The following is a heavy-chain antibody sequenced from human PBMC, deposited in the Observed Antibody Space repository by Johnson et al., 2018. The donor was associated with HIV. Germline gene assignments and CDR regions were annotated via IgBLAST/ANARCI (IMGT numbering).Heavy chain of an antibody. J-gene: IGHJ3*02. CDR1: GFTFSSYA. D-gene: IGHD6-13*01. Sequence: QMLLVESGGGVVQPGRSLRLSCAASGFTFSSYAMHWVRQAPGKGLEWVAVISYDGNNKYYADSVKGRFTISRDNSKNTLYLQMKSLRAEDTAVYYCAKGRIAAAGTGVAAFDIWGQGTMVTVSS. CDR3: AKGRIAAAGTGVAAFDI. V-gene: IGHV3-30-3*02. CDR2: ISYDGNNK.